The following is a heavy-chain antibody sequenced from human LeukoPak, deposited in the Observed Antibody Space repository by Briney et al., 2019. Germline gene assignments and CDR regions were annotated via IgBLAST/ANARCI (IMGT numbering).Heavy chain of an antibody. Sequence: PGRSLRLSCAASGFTFDDYAMHWVRQAPGKGLEWVSGISWNSGSIGYADSVKGRFTISRDNAKNSLYLQMNSLRAEDTALYYCAKDGRSMVRDFDLWGRGTLVTVSS. CDR1: GFTFDDYA. CDR2: ISWNSGSI. CDR3: AKDGRSMVRDFDL. D-gene: IGHD3-10*01. V-gene: IGHV3-9*01. J-gene: IGHJ2*01.